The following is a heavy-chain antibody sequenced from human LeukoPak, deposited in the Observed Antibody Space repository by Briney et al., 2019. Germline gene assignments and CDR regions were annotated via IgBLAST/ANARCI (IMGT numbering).Heavy chain of an antibody. J-gene: IGHJ3*02. D-gene: IGHD3-10*01. Sequence: GGSLRLSCAASGFIFSSYSMNWVRQAPGKGLEWVSYISSSSSTIYYADSVKGRFTISRDNAKNSLYLQMNSLRAEDTAVYYCAKIRGYYYGSGSYYGAFDIWGQGTMVTVSS. CDR2: ISSSSSTI. V-gene: IGHV3-48*01. CDR1: GFIFSSYS. CDR3: AKIRGYYYGSGSYYGAFDI.